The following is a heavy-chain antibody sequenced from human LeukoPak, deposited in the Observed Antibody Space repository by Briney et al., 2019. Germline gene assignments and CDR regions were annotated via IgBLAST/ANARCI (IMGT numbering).Heavy chain of an antibody. CDR3: ARGDYGDYNFPFDY. CDR2: ISSRGSSI. D-gene: IGHD4-17*01. J-gene: IGHJ4*02. Sequence: GGSLRLSCAASGFTFSSYSMNWVRQAPGKELEWVSYISSRGSSIYYADSLKGRFTISRDNAKDSLSLQMDSLRAEDTAVYYCARGDYGDYNFPFDYWGQGTLVTVSS. CDR1: GFTFSSYS. V-gene: IGHV3-21*05.